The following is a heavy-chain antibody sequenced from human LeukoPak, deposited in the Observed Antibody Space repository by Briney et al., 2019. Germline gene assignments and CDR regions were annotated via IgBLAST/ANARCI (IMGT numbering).Heavy chain of an antibody. CDR2: INHSGST. J-gene: IGHJ4*02. CDR3: ARRSVTHDY. Sequence: SETLSLTCAVYGGSFSGYYWSWIRQPPGKGLEWIGEINHSGSTNYNPSLKSRVTISVDTSKNQFSLKLSSVTAADTAVYYCARRSVTHDYWGQGTLVTVSS. V-gene: IGHV4-34*01. D-gene: IGHD4-17*01. CDR1: GGSFSGYY.